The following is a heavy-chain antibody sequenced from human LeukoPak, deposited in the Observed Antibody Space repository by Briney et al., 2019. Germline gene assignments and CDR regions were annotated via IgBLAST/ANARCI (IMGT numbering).Heavy chain of an antibody. D-gene: IGHD4-17*01. J-gene: IGHJ4*02. V-gene: IGHV3-30-3*01. CDR1: GFTFSSYA. CDR3: ARDPYGDYLDY. Sequence: GGSLRLSCAASGFTFSSYAMHWVRQAPGKGLEWVAVISYDGSNKYYADSVKGRFTISRDNSKNTLYLQMNSLRAEDTAVYYCARDPYGDYLDYWGQGTLATVSS. CDR2: ISYDGSNK.